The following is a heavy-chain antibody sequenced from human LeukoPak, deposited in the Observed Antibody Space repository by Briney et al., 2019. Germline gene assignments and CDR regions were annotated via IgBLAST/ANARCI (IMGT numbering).Heavy chain of an antibody. Sequence: PGGSLRLSCAASRFTFSSSAMHWVRQAPDKGLEWVAVISYDGSNKYYADSVKGRFTISRDNSKNTLYLQMNSLRADDTAVYYCARDRDSSGWYEGFDYWGQGTLVTVSS. CDR2: ISYDGSNK. CDR1: RFTFSSSA. D-gene: IGHD6-19*01. CDR3: ARDRDSSGWYEGFDY. V-gene: IGHV3-30-3*01. J-gene: IGHJ4*02.